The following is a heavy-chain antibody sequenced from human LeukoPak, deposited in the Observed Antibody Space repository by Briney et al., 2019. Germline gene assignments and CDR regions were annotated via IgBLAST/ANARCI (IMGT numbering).Heavy chain of an antibody. J-gene: IGHJ3*02. CDR2: INAYNGST. D-gene: IGHD3-10*01. CDR3: ARARYLSGNYDDAFDI. CDR1: GYTFTNYG. Sequence: ASVKVSCKASGYTFTNYGVNWVRQAPGQGPEWMGWINAYNGSTNFAQTLQARVTMTTDTSTNTAYMELSSLISDDTAMYYWARARYLSGNYDDAFDIWGQGTMFTVSS. V-gene: IGHV1-18*01.